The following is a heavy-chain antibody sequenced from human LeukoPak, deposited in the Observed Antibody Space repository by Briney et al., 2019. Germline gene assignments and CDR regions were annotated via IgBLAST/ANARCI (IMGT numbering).Heavy chain of an antibody. CDR2: ISSSGSTI. V-gene: IGHV3-48*03. CDR1: GFTFSSYE. J-gene: IGHJ4*02. D-gene: IGHD5-18*01. CDR3: ARGGPRDGYDY. Sequence: PGGSLRLSCAASGFTFSSYEMNWVRQAPGKGLEWVSYISSSGSTIYYADSLKGRFTISRDNAKNSLHLQMNSLRAEDTAVYYCARGGPRDGYDYWGQGTLVTVSS.